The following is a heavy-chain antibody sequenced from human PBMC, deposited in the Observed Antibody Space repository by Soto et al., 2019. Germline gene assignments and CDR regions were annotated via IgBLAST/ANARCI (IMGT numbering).Heavy chain of an antibody. CDR3: ARLGVGATKDFEY. D-gene: IGHD1-26*01. Sequence: EVQLVESGGGLVQPGGSLRLSCGASGFTFSDHYMDWVRQAPGKGLEWVGRSRNKANSYTTEYVASVKGRFTISRDDSKNSLYLQMNSLKTEDTAVYYCARLGVGATKDFEYWGQGTLVTVSS. J-gene: IGHJ4*02. V-gene: IGHV3-72*01. CDR2: SRNKANSYTT. CDR1: GFTFSDHY.